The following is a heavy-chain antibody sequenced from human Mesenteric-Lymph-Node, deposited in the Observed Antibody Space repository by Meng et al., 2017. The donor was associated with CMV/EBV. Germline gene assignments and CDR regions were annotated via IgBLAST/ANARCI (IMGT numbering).Heavy chain of an antibody. V-gene: IGHV1-69*10. CDR3: AREGGIAAALLDY. Sequence: SVKVSCKASGGTFSSYAISWVRQAPGQGLEWMGGIIPILGIANYAQKFQGRVTITRNTSISTAYMELSSLRSEDTAVYYCAREGGIAAALLDYWGQGTLVTVSS. CDR1: GGTFSSYA. J-gene: IGHJ4*02. CDR2: IIPILGIA. D-gene: IGHD6-13*01.